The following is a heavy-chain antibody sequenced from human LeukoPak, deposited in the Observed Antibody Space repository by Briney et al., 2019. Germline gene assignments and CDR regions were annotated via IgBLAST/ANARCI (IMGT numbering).Heavy chain of an antibody. Sequence: NPSETLSLTCTVSGDSIRSYYWSWIRQPPGKGLEWIGYIYYSGSTNYNPSLKSRVTISVDTSKNQFSLKLSSVTAADTAVYYCARGTGTTRLDYWGQGTLVTVSS. D-gene: IGHD1-7*01. CDR2: IYYSGST. V-gene: IGHV4-59*01. J-gene: IGHJ4*02. CDR1: GDSIRSYY. CDR3: ARGTGTTRLDY.